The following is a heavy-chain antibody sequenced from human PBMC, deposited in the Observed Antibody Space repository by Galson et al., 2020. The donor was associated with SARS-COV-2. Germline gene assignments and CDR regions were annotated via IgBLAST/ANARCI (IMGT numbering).Heavy chain of an antibody. J-gene: IGHJ4*02. V-gene: IGHV4-61*09. Sequence: SETLSLTCTVSGGSMNSGSYYWNWIRQPAGKGLEWIGHVFITGTTNYNPSLKSRATISLDTSKNQFSLKLTSVTAADTAVYYCARAPLTGYLPTGFGYWGQGILVTVSS. D-gene: IGHD3-9*01. CDR2: VFITGTT. CDR3: ARAPLTGYLPTGFGY. CDR1: GGSMNSGSYY.